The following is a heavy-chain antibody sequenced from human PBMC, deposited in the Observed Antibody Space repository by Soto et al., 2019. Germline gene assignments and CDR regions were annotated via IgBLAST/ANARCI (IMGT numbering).Heavy chain of an antibody. CDR3: TREPNYFDY. J-gene: IGHJ4*02. CDR1: GYTFTSYG. V-gene: IGHV1-18*01. Sequence: QVQLVQSGAEVKKPGASVKVSCKASGYTFTSYGISWVRQAPGQGLEWMGWISAYNGNTHYAQKLQGRVTMTTDTPTSTAYLKLRSLRPDATPVYYCTREPNYFDYWGQGTLVTVSS. CDR2: ISAYNGNT.